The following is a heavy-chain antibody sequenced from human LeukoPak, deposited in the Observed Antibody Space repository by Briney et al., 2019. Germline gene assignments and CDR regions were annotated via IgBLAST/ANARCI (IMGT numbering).Heavy chain of an antibody. J-gene: IGHJ4*02. V-gene: IGHV3-64D*06. CDR1: GFTFSSYD. CDR3: VKPITMVRGVMSFDY. CDR2: ISSNGGST. D-gene: IGHD3-10*01. Sequence: GGSLRLSCSASGFTFSSYDMHWVRQAPGKGLEYVTAISSNGGSTYYADSVKGRFTISRDNSKNTLYLQMSSLRAEDTAVYYCVKPITMVRGVMSFDYWGQGTLVTVSS.